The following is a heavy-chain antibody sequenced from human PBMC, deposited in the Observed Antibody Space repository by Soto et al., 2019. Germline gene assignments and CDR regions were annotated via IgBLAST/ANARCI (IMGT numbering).Heavy chain of an antibody. Sequence: SETLSLTCAVSGGSISSSNWWSWVRQPPGKGLEWIGEIYHSGSTNYNPSLKSRVTISVDKSKNQFSLKLNSVTAADTAVYYCARAAMGGSSWPFDYWGQGILVTVSS. CDR3: ARAAMGGSSWPFDY. CDR1: GGSISSSNW. D-gene: IGHD6-13*01. V-gene: IGHV4-4*02. J-gene: IGHJ4*02. CDR2: IYHSGST.